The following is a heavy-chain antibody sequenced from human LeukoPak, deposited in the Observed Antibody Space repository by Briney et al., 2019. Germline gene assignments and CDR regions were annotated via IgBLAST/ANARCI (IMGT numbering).Heavy chain of an antibody. CDR3: AKDLFPRYCGSTSCQLSFDY. D-gene: IGHD2-2*01. Sequence: GGSLRLXCAASGFTFSSYAMRWVRQAPGKGLEWVSAISGSGGSTYYADSVKGRFTISRDNSKNTLYLQMNSLRAEDTAVYYCAKDLFPRYCGSTSCQLSFDYWGQGTLVTVSS. CDR1: GFTFSSYA. V-gene: IGHV3-23*01. J-gene: IGHJ4*02. CDR2: ISGSGGST.